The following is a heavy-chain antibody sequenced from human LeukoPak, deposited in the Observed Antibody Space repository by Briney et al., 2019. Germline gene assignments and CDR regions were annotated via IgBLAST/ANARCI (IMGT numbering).Heavy chain of an antibody. J-gene: IGHJ4*02. CDR1: GYTFTGYY. D-gene: IGHD6-13*01. V-gene: IGHV1-2*02. CDR3: ARDTGAVGYSSSWYDGEPGAY. CDR2: INPNSGGT. Sequence: ASVKVSCKASGYTFTGYYMHWVRQAPGQGLEWMGWINPNSGGTNYAQKFQGRVTMTRDTSISTAYMELRSLRSDDTAVYYCARDTGAVGYSSSWYDGEPGAYWGQGTLVTVSS.